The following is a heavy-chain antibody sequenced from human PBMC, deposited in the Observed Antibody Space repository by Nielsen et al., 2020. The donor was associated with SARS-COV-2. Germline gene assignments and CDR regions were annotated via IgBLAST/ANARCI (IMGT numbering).Heavy chain of an antibody. V-gene: IGHV3-21*01. J-gene: IGHJ5*02. D-gene: IGHD1-26*01. CDR1: GFTFSSYS. CDR2: SSSSSSYI. Sequence: GGSLRLSCAASGFTFSSYSMNWVRQAPGKGLEWVSSSSSSSSYIYYAESVKGRFTISRDNAKNSLYLQMNSLRAEDTAVYYCARDRSSGSSDWFDPWGQGTLVTVSS. CDR3: ARDRSSGSSDWFDP.